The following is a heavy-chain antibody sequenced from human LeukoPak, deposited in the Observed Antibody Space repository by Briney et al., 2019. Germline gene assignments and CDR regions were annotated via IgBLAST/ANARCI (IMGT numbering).Heavy chain of an antibody. CDR3: ARRGIAAADGLDY. Sequence: GASVKVSCKASGYTFTVYYMHWVRQAPGQGLEWKGWINPNSGGTNYAQKFQGRVTMTRDTSISTAYMELSRLRSDDTAVYYCARRGIAAADGLDYWGQGTLVTVSS. D-gene: IGHD6-13*01. CDR2: INPNSGGT. CDR1: GYTFTVYY. J-gene: IGHJ4*02. V-gene: IGHV1-2*02.